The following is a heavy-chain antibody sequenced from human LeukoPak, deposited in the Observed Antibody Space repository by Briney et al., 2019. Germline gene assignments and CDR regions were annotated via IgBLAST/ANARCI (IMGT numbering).Heavy chain of an antibody. CDR3: ARDRVAMVRGVNDLDY. CDR1: GFTFSSYA. V-gene: IGHV3-30-3*01. Sequence: PGRSLRLSCAASGFTFSSYAMHWVRQAPGKGLEWVAVISYDGSNKYYADSVKGRFTISRDNSKNTLYLQTNSLRAEDTAVYYCARDRVAMVRGVNDLDYWGQGTLVTVSS. J-gene: IGHJ4*02. D-gene: IGHD3-10*01. CDR2: ISYDGSNK.